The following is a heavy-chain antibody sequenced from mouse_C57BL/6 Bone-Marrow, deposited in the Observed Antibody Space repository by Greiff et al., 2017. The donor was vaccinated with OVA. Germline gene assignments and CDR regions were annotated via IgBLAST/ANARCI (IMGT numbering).Heavy chain of an antibody. CDR2: LFPGSGST. CDR3: ATLLRWYFDV. V-gene: IGHV1-75*01. D-gene: IGHD1-2*01. J-gene: IGHJ1*03. Sequence: VKLQESGPELVKPGASVKISCKASGYTFTDYYINWVTPRPFHGLAWIGWLFPGSGSTYYNEKFKGKATLTVDKSSSTAYMLLSSLTSEDSAVYFCATLLRWYFDVWGTGTTVTVSS. CDR1: GYTFTDYY.